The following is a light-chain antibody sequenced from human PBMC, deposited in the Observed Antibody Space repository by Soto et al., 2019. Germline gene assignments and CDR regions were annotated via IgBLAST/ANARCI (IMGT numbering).Light chain of an antibody. CDR2: DAS. J-gene: IGKJ1*01. CDR3: QQRDIWPWT. CDR1: QGVNRY. Sequence: EILFTQSPATLSLSPGERATLSCWASQGVNRYLVWYQQKPGQPPRLLMYDASKRDTGIPARFSGSGPGTDFTLTISRLEPEDFEVYYCQQRDIWPWTFGQGTKVDIK. V-gene: IGKV3D-11*01.